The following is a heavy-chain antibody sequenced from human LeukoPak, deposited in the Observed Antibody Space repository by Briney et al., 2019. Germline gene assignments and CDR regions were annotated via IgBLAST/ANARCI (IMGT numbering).Heavy chain of an antibody. CDR3: ARGPIMITFGGVIVPYGMDV. J-gene: IGHJ6*02. Sequence: ASVKVSCKASGYTFTSYGIGWVRQAPGQGLEWMGWISAYNGNTNYAQKLQGRVTMTTDTSTSTAYMELRSLRSDDTAVYYCARGPIMITFGGVIVPYGMDVWGQGTTVTVSS. D-gene: IGHD3-16*02. CDR2: ISAYNGNT. V-gene: IGHV1-18*01. CDR1: GYTFTSYG.